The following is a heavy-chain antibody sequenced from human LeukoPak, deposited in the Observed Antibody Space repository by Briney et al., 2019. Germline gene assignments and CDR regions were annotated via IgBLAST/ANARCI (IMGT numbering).Heavy chain of an antibody. V-gene: IGHV3-15*01. CDR1: GFTFANAW. CDR2: IKTKSDGETT. CDR3: IIGRVRGEQKLIGY. J-gene: IGHJ4*02. Sequence: GSLRLSCAASGFTFANAWMSWVRQAPGKGLQWVGRIKTKSDGETTDYTAPVKGRFIMSRDDSKDTLYLQMNSLKTEDTAVYYCIIGRVRGEQKLIGYWGQGTLVTVSS. D-gene: IGHD3-10*02.